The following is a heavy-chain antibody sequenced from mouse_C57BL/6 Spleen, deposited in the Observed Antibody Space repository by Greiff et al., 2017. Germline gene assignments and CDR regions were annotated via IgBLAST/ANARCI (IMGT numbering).Heavy chain of an antibody. V-gene: IGHV5-17*01. CDR3: AKNDYYDYDGGYFDV. Sequence: EVQGVESGGGLVKPGGSLKLSCAASGFTFSDYGMHWVRQAPEKGLEWVAYISSGSSTIYYADTVKGRFTISRDNAKTTLFLQMTSLRSADTSMYYCAKNDYYDYDGGYFDVWGTGTTVTVSS. CDR2: ISSGSSTI. D-gene: IGHD2-4*01. CDR1: GFTFSDYG. J-gene: IGHJ1*03.